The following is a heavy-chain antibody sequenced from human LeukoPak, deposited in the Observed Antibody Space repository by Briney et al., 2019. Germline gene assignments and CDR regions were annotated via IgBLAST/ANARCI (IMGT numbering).Heavy chain of an antibody. CDR3: ARGGDYYDSSGSRGDDAFDI. V-gene: IGHV6-1*01. Sequence: SQTLSLTCAISGDSVSSNSAAWNWIRQSPSRGLEWLGRTYYRSKWYNDYAVSVKSRITINPDTSKNQFSLQLNSVTPEDTAVYYCARGGDYYDSSGSRGDDAFDIWGQGTMVTVSS. CDR1: GDSVSSNSAA. CDR2: TYYRSKWYN. D-gene: IGHD3-22*01. J-gene: IGHJ3*02.